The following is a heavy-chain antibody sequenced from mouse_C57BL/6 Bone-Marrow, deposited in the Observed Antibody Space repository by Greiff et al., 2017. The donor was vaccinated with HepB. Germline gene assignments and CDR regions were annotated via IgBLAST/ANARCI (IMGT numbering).Heavy chain of an antibody. CDR3: VLWNGGFAY. J-gene: IGHJ3*01. CDR2: IYPRSGNT. V-gene: IGHV1-81*01. CDR1: GYTFTSYG. Sequence: QVHVKQSGAELARPGASVKLSCKASGYTFTSYGISWVKQRTGQGLEWIGEIYPRSGNTYYNEKFKGKATLTADKSSSTAYMELRSLTSEDSAVYYCVLWNGGFAYWGQGTLVTVSA. D-gene: IGHD1-1*02.